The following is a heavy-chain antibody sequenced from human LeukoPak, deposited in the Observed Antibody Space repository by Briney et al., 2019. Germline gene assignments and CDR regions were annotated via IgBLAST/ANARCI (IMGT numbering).Heavy chain of an antibody. V-gene: IGHV4-4*07. J-gene: IGHJ4*02. CDR2: IYSTGST. D-gene: IGHD6-13*01. CDR3: ARQIASAGTAGFDF. CDR1: GGSIGSHY. Sequence: KPSETLSLTCTVSGGSIGSHYWTWIRQPAGKGLEWIGRIYSTGSTNYNPSLKSRVTMSVDTSKNQFSLRLRSVTAADTAVYYCARQIASAGTAGFDFWGQGALDTVSS.